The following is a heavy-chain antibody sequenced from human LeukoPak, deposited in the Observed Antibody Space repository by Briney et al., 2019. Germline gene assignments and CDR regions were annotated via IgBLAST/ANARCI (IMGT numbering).Heavy chain of an antibody. CDR1: GDSITSSSSYY. CDR3: ARGGSGWYYYYMDV. CDR2: ISYSGST. J-gene: IGHJ6*03. Sequence: SETLSLTCTVSGDSITSSSSYYWGWIRQPPGKGLEWIGTISYSGSTYYNPSLKSRVTISVDTSKNQFSLKLSSVTAADTAVYYCARGGSGWYYYYMDVWGKGTTVTVSS. D-gene: IGHD6-19*01. V-gene: IGHV4-39*07.